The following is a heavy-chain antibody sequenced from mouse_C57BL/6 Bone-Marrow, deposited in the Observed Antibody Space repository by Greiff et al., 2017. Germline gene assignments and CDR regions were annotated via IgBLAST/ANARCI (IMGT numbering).Heavy chain of an antibody. CDR3: AKRARWLRGFAY. V-gene: IGHV1-64*01. Sequence: QVQLQQPGAELVKPGASVKLSCKASGYTFTSYWMPWVKQRPGQGLEWIGMIHPNSGSTNYNEKFKSKATLTGDKSSSTAYMQLSSLTSEDSAVYYCAKRARWLRGFAYWGQGTLVTVSA. CDR2: IHPNSGST. CDR1: GYTFTSYW. J-gene: IGHJ3*01. D-gene: IGHD2-2*01.